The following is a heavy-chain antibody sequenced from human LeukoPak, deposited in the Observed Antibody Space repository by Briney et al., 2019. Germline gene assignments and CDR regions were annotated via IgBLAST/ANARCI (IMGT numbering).Heavy chain of an antibody. CDR3: AQVPGFASANYYYYGMDV. D-gene: IGHD3-9*01. CDR1: AFTFSSYA. V-gene: IGHV3-23*01. CDR2: ISGGGGST. Sequence: PGGSLRLSCAASAFTFSSYAMSWVSQAHGKGREWDSAISGGGGSTYYADSVKGRFTSSRDDSKNTLYLQRNSLRAEDTAVYYCAQVPGFASANYYYYGMDVWGQGTTVTVSS. J-gene: IGHJ6*02.